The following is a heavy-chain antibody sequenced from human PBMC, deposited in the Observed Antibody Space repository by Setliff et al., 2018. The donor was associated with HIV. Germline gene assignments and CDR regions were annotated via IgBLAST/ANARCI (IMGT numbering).Heavy chain of an antibody. J-gene: IGHJ4*02. CDR3: ARETDVSTSWFGGYYFDF. D-gene: IGHD3-3*01. CDR2: LSPSGTT. Sequence: PSETLSLTCTVYGGSFSNYYTNWIRQPPGKGLEWIGELSPSGTTRSNPSLQSRVTISLDTSKKQFSLNLISMTAADTAVYFCARETDVSTSWFGGYYFDFWGQGTVVTVSS. V-gene: IGHV4-34*01. CDR1: GGSFSNYY.